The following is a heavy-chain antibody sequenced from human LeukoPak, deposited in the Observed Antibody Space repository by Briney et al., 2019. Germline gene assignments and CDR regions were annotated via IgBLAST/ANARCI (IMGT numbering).Heavy chain of an antibody. J-gene: IGHJ6*02. CDR1: GYTFTSYD. CDR3: ARAATSNRRRRGSPPHGSQYGMDV. D-gene: IGHD1-1*01. Sequence: ASVKVSCKASGYTFTSYDINWVRHATGQGPECMEWMNSKSGSTGYAKQFQRRVTMTRNTSISTAYMELSSLTSEDTAIYYCARAATSNRRRRGSPPHGSQYGMDVWGQGTTVTVSS. CDR2: MNSKSGST. V-gene: IGHV1-8*01.